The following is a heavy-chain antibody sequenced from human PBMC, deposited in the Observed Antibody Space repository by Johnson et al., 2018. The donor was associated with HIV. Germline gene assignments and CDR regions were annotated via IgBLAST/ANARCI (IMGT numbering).Heavy chain of an antibody. CDR3: ARDQLELRDDAFDI. V-gene: IGHV3-30*03. D-gene: IGHD1-7*01. J-gene: IGHJ3*02. CDR1: GFTFSDYY. CDR2: ISYHGSNK. Sequence: QVQLVESGGGLVKPGGSLRLSCAASGFTFSDYYMSWIRQAPGKGLEWVAVISYHGSNKFYADSVKGRFTISRDNSKNTLYLQMNSLRAEDTAVYYCARDQLELRDDAFDIWGQGTMVTVSS.